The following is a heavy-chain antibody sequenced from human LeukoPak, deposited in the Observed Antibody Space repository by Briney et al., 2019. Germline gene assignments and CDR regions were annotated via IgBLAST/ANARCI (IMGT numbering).Heavy chain of an antibody. J-gene: IGHJ4*02. D-gene: IGHD3-10*01. CDR3: ARAFRDYYGTGTYYKDYYFDY. V-gene: IGHV3-7*03. CDR1: GFTFSGFA. Sequence: PGGSLRLSCAASGFTFSGFAMSWIRQAPGKGLEWVANINQDGSEKNYVDSVKGRFTISRDNAKNSLYLQMNSLRDEDTAVYYCARAFRDYYGTGTYYKDYYFDYWGQGTLVTVSS. CDR2: INQDGSEK.